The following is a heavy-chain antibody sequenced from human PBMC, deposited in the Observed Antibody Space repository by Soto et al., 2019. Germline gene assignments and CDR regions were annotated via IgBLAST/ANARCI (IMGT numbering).Heavy chain of an antibody. D-gene: IGHD5-12*01. CDR1: GFTFSDYY. CDR3: ARGGREMATNYYYYYGMDV. J-gene: IGHJ6*02. V-gene: IGHV3-11*01. Sequence: PGGSLRLSCAASGFTFSDYYMSWIRQAPGKGLEWVSYISSSGSTIYYADSVKGRFTISRDNAKNSLYLQMNTLRAEDTAVYYCARGGREMATNYYYYYGMDVWGQGTTVTVSS. CDR2: ISSSGSTI.